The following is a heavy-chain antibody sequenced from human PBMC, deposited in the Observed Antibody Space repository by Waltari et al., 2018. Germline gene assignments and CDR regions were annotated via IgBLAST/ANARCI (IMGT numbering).Heavy chain of an antibody. CDR1: GGSISSGGYS. J-gene: IGHJ6*02. D-gene: IGHD3-10*01. CDR2: IHHSGST. V-gene: IGHV4-30-2*01. Sequence: QLQLQESGSGLVKPSQTLSLTCAVSGGSISSGGYSWSWIRQPPGKGLEWIGYIHHSGSTYYNPSLKSRVTISVDRSKNQFSLKLSSVTAADTAVYYCARAAGSMALYGMDVWGQGTTVTVSS. CDR3: ARAAGSMALYGMDV.